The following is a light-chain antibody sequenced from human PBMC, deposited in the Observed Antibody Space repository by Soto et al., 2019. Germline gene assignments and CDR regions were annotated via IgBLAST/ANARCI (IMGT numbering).Light chain of an antibody. V-gene: IGKV3-15*01. CDR2: GAS. CDR3: QQYNNWPPIT. J-gene: IGKJ5*01. CDR1: QSVNIN. Sequence: EIVLTQSPATLSVSPGERATLSCRASQSVNINLAWYQQKPGQAPRLLIYGASTRATGTPARFSGSGSRTDFTLTISSLQSEDFAVYYCQQYNNWPPITFGQGTRLEIK.